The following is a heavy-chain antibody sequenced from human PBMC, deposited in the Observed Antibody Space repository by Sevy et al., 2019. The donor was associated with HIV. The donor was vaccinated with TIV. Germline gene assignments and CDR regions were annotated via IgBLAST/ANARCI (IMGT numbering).Heavy chain of an antibody. Sequence: ASVKVSCKASGGTFSSYAISWVRQAPGQGLEWMGGIIPIFGTANYAQKFQGRVTITADKSTSTAYMELSSLRSEDTAVYYCARSGTSQRYYYGMDVWGRGTTVTVSS. CDR3: ARSGTSQRYYYGMDV. CDR1: GGTFSSYA. D-gene: IGHD5-18*01. V-gene: IGHV1-69*06. J-gene: IGHJ6*02. CDR2: IIPIFGTA.